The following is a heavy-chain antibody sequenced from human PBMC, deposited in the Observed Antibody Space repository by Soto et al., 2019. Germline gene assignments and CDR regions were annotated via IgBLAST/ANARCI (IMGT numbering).Heavy chain of an antibody. J-gene: IGHJ6*02. CDR3: AKDGCSSTSCLSGMDV. V-gene: IGHV3-30*18. CDR1: GFTFSSYC. Sequence: GGSLRLSCAASGFTFSSYCMHWVRQAPGKGLEWVAVISYDGSNKYYADSVKGRFTISRDNSKNTLYLQMNSLRAEDTVVYYCAKDGCSSTSCLSGMDVWGQGTTVTVSS. D-gene: IGHD2-2*01. CDR2: ISYDGSNK.